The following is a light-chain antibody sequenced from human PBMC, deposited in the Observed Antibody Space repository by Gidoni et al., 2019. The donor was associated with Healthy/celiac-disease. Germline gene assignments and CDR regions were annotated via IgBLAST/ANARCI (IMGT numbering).Light chain of an antibody. Sequence: DIQMIQSPSSLSASVGDRVTITCQASQDISNYLNWYQQKPGKAPKLLIYDASNLETGVPSRFSGSRSGTDFTFTISSLQPEDIATYYCQQYDNLPLMYTFGQGTKLEIK. CDR2: DAS. CDR1: QDISNY. V-gene: IGKV1-33*01. J-gene: IGKJ2*01. CDR3: QQYDNLPLMYT.